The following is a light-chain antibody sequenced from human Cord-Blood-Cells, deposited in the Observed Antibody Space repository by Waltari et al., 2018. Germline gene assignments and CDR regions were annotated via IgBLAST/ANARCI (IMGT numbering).Light chain of an antibody. V-gene: IGKV3-11*01. J-gene: IGKJ3*01. CDR1: QSVSSY. CDR2: DAS. CDR3: QQRSNWPFT. Sequence: EIVLTQSPATLSLSPGERATLSCRASQSVSSYLAWYQQKPGQAHRLLIYDASNRAHGVPARFSGSGSGTDFTLTISSLEPEDFAVYYCQQRSNWPFTFGPGTIVDIK.